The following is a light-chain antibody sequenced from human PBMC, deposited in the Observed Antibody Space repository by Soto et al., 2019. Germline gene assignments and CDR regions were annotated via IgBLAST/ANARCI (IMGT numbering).Light chain of an antibody. J-gene: IGLJ2*01. CDR3: SSYTSSSPVV. V-gene: IGLV2-14*01. CDR1: SSDVGGYNY. Sequence: QSALTQPASVSGSPGQSITISCTGTSSDVGGYNYVSWYQQHPGKAPKLMIYAVSNRPSGVSNRFSGSKSGNTASLTISRLQAEDEADYYCSSYTSSSPVVFGGGTQLTVL. CDR2: AVS.